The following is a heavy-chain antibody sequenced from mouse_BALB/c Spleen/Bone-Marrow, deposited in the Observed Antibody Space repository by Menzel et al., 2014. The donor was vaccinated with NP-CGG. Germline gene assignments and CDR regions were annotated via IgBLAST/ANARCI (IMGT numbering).Heavy chain of an antibody. CDR2: IHPGDGET. V-gene: IGHV1-80*01. CDR1: GYAFSSYW. D-gene: IGHD2-2*01. CDR3: AKVTTGFAY. Sequence: VKVVESGAELVRPGSSVKISCKASGYAFSSYWMTWVKQRPGQGLEWIGQIHPGDGETNYNGKFKGKATLTADKSSSTAYMQLSGLTSEDSAVYFCAKVTTGFAYWGQGTLVTVSA. J-gene: IGHJ3*01.